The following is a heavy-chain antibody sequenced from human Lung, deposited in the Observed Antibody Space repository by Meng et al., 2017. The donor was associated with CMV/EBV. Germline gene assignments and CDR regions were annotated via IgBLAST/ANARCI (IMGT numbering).Heavy chain of an antibody. CDR1: GFTFSSYW. CDR3: ARGLAADGIFDS. J-gene: IGHJ4*02. Sequence: GESLKISCAAAGFTFSSYWMSWVRQAPGKGLEWVSTIYIGDTTYYTDSVKGRFTISRDTSKNTLYLQMNSLRVEDTAVYYCARGLAADGIFDSWGQGTRVTVSS. CDR2: IYIGDTT. V-gene: IGHV3-53*01. D-gene: IGHD6-13*01.